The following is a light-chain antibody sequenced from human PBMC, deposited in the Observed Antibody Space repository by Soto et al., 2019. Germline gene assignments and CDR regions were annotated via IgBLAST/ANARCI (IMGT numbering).Light chain of an antibody. CDR1: SAKIGSNY. V-gene: IGLV1-47*01. CDR3: VAWDDSLSGHVV. J-gene: IGLJ2*01. Sequence: QSVLTQPPSASGTPGQRVTISCSGSSAKIGSNYVYWYQQLPGTAPKLLIYRNNQRPSGVPDRFSGSKSGTSASLAISGLRSEDEADYYCVAWDDSLSGHVVFGGGTKLTVL. CDR2: RNN.